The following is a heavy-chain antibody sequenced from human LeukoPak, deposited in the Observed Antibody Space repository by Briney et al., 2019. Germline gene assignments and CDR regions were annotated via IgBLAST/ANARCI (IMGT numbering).Heavy chain of an antibody. J-gene: IGHJ5*02. CDR3: ARGRGVVVPAARGWFDP. CDR2: INHSGST. Sequence: PSETLSLTCAVYGGSFRGYYWSWIRQPPGKGLEWIGEINHSGSTNYNPSLKSRVTTSVDTSKNQFSLKLSSVTAADTAVYYCARGRGVVVPAARGWFDPWGQGTLVTVSS. CDR1: GGSFRGYY. D-gene: IGHD2-2*01. V-gene: IGHV4-34*01.